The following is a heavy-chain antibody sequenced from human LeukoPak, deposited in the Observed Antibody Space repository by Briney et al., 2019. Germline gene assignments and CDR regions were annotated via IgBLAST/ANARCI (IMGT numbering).Heavy chain of an antibody. Sequence: ASVKVSCKASGYTFTSYYMHWVRQAPGQGLEWMGIINPSGGSTSYAQKFQGRVTMTRDTSTSTVYMELSSLRSDDTAVYYCASPRGSGGSYDYWGQGTLVTVSS. J-gene: IGHJ4*02. CDR3: ASPRGSGGSYDY. D-gene: IGHD1-26*01. CDR2: INPSGGST. CDR1: GYTFTSYY. V-gene: IGHV1-46*01.